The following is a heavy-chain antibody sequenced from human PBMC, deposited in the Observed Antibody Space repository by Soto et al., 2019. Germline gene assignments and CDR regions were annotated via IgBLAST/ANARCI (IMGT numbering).Heavy chain of an antibody. J-gene: IGHJ5*02. Sequence: QVQLQESGPRLVQPSQTLSLTCTVSGGPIRRRGYYWSWIRQHPGQGLEWIGFVYYSGITVYNPSLKSRVTISADTSKNQFSLNLRSVTAADTAVYYCASSGAREGDWFDPWGQGTLVTVSS. CDR1: GGPIRRRGYY. CDR2: VYYSGIT. V-gene: IGHV4-31*03. CDR3: ASSGAREGDWFDP. D-gene: IGHD3-16*01.